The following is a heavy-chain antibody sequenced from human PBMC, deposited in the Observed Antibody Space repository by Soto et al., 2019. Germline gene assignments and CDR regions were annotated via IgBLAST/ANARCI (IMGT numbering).Heavy chain of an antibody. Sequence: GASVKVSCKASGYTFTSYAMHWVRQAPGQRLEWMGWINAGNGNTKYSQKLQGRVTITTDTSTSTAYMELRSLRSDDTAVYYCARDGWVAVAPRPYGMDVWGQGTTVTVSS. J-gene: IGHJ6*02. CDR2: INAGNGNT. V-gene: IGHV1-3*01. D-gene: IGHD6-19*01. CDR3: ARDGWVAVAPRPYGMDV. CDR1: GYTFTSYA.